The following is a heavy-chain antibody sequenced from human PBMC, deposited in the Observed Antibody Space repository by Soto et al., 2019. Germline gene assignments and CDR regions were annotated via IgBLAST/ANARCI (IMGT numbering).Heavy chain of an antibody. J-gene: IGHJ6*02. CDR1: GFTFSTHG. V-gene: IGHV3-33*01. CDR2: IWFDGSNK. D-gene: IGHD4-17*01. Sequence: ESGGGVVQPGRSLRLSCVASGFTFSTHGMHWVRQAPGKGLEWVAIIWFDGSNKYYTDSVKGRFTISRDNSKNTLYLQMNSLRAEDTAVYYCARAPHYGDYISHYYGMDVWAQGTTVTVSS. CDR3: ARAPHYGDYISHYYGMDV.